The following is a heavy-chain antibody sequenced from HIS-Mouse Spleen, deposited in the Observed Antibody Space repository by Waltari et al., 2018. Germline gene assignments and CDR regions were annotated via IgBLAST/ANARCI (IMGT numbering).Heavy chain of an antibody. CDR1: GGRFSSTSYY. Sequence: QLQLQESGPGLVKPSETLSLTCTVCGGRFSSTSYYRGWFRQPPGKGREWIGSSYYTGSTYYNPSLKSRVTISVDTSKNQFSLKLSSVTAADTAVYYCAREIPYSSSWYDWYFDLWGRGTLVTVSS. D-gene: IGHD6-13*01. V-gene: IGHV4-39*07. CDR2: SYYTGST. J-gene: IGHJ2*01. CDR3: AREIPYSSSWYDWYFDL.